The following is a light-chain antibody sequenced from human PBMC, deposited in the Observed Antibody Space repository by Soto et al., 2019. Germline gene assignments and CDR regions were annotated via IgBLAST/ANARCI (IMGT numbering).Light chain of an antibody. CDR3: AAWDDSLNGPV. CDR2: SDD. V-gene: IGLV1-44*01. CDR1: NSNIGSYS. J-gene: IGLJ2*01. Sequence: QPLLTQPPSASGTPGQRVTISCSGSNSNIGSYSVNWYRHLPGTAPKLLVFSDDQRPSGVPDRFSGSKSGPSASLAISGLQSEDEADYYCAAWDDSLNGPVFGGGTKLPS.